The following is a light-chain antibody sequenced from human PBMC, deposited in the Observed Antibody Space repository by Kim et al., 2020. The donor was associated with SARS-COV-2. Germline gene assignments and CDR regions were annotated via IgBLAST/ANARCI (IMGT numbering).Light chain of an antibody. J-gene: IGLJ1*01. Sequence: GQSVPISCTGTSSDVGGYNYVSWYQQHPGKAPKLMIYDVSKRPSGVPDRFSGSKSGNTASLTISGLQAEDEADYYCCSYAGSYTYVFGTGTKVTV. V-gene: IGLV2-11*01. CDR1: SSDVGGYNY. CDR2: DVS. CDR3: CSYAGSYTYV.